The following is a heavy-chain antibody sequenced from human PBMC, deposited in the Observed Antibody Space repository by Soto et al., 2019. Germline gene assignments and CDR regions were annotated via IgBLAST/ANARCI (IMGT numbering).Heavy chain of an antibody. CDR3: ARGSYYYDSSDP. CDR1: GFTVSSNY. D-gene: IGHD3-22*01. Sequence: LRLSCAASGFTVSSNYMSWVRQAPGKGLEWVSVIYSGGSTYYADSVKGRFTISRDNSKNTLYLQMNSLRAEDTAVYYCARGSYYYDSSDPWGQGTLVTVSS. CDR2: IYSGGST. J-gene: IGHJ5*02. V-gene: IGHV3-53*01.